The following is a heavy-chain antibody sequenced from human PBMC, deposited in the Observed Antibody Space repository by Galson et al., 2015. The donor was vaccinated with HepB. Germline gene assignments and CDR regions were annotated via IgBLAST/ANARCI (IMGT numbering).Heavy chain of an antibody. CDR3: WCFLPGTRSSGWYDPFDY. Sequence: SLRLSCAASGFTFSNAWMSWVRQAPGKGLEWVGRIKSKTDGGTTDYAAPVKGRFTISRDDSKNTLYLQMNSLKTEDTAVYYCWCFLPGTRSSGWYDPFDYWGQGTLVTVSS. J-gene: IGHJ4*02. CDR2: IKSKTDGGTT. CDR1: GFTFSNAW. V-gene: IGHV3-15*01. D-gene: IGHD6-19*01.